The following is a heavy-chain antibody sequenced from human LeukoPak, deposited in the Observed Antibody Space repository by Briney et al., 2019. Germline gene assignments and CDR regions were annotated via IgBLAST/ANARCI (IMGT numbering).Heavy chain of an antibody. J-gene: IGHJ4*02. Sequence: GGSLRLSCAASGFTFDDYAMHWVRQAPGKGLEWVSGISWNSGSIGYADSVKGRFTISRDNAKNPLYLQMNSLRAEGTALYYCAKGYCSSTSCRSHYWGQGTLVTVSS. D-gene: IGHD2-2*01. CDR3: AKGYCSSTSCRSHY. CDR2: ISWNSGSI. CDR1: GFTFDDYA. V-gene: IGHV3-9*01.